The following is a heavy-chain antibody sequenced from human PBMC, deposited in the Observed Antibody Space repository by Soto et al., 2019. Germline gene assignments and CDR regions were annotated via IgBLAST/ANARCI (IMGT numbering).Heavy chain of an antibody. D-gene: IGHD4-4*01. CDR2: ISGSGGST. CDR3: AKDYRPYSPEPSYGMDV. J-gene: IGHJ6*02. CDR1: GFTFSNYG. V-gene: IGHV3-43*02. Sequence: GSLRLSCAASGFTFSNYGMGWVRQAPGKGLEWVSSISGSGGSTYYADSVKGRFTISRDNSKNSLYLPMNSLRTEDTALYYCAKDYRPYSPEPSYGMDVWGQGTTVTVSS.